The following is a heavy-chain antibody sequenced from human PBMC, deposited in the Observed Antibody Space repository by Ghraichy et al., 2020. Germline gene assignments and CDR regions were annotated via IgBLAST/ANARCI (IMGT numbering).Heavy chain of an antibody. CDR3: ARDRRIAAADSFDY. CDR1: GFTFSSYG. CDR2: IWYDGSNK. Sequence: GGSLRLSCAASGFTFSSYGMHWVRQAPGKGLEWVAVIWYDGSNKYYADSVKGRFTISRDNSKNTLYLQMNSLRAEDTAVYYCARDRRIAAADSFDYWGQGTLVTVSS. V-gene: IGHV3-33*01. D-gene: IGHD6-13*01. J-gene: IGHJ4*02.